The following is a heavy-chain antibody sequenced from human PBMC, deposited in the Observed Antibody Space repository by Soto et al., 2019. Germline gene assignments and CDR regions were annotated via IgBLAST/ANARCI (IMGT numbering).Heavy chain of an antibody. D-gene: IGHD2-8*01. V-gene: IGHV3-53*02. CDR2: IYSGGST. Sequence: EVQLVETGGGLIQPGGSLRLSCAASGFIVSSNYMSWVRQAPGKGLDWASVIYSGGSTYHADSVKGRFTTSRDNSKNTLYLQMNHLRAEDTAVYYCVARSNGADYWGQGTLVTGSS. CDR1: GFIVSSNY. J-gene: IGHJ4*02. CDR3: VARSNGADY.